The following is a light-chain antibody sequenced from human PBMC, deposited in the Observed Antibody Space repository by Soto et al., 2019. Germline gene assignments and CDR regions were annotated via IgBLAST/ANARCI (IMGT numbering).Light chain of an antibody. J-gene: IGKJ1*01. CDR2: GAS. CDR1: QSVSSN. Sequence: IALTQSPATLSLSPGERATLSCRASQSVSSNLAWYQQKPGQAPRLLIYGASTRATGIPARFSGSGSGTEFTLTISSLQSEDFAVYYCQQYNNWPPVTFGQGTKVDIK. CDR3: QQYNNWPPVT. V-gene: IGKV3-15*01.